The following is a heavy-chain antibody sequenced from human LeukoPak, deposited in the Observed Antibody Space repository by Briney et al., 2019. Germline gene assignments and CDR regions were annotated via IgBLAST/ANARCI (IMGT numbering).Heavy chain of an antibody. D-gene: IGHD1-14*01. CDR3: ARHLADPDDNWFDP. V-gene: IGHV5-51*01. CDR1: GYSFTRYW. Sequence: GESLKISCKGSGYSFTRYWIGWVRQLPGKGLGWMGIIYPGDSDTRYSPSFQGQVTISADKSISTAYLQWSSLKASDTAMYYCARHLADPDDNWFDPWGQGTLVTVSS. CDR2: IYPGDSDT. J-gene: IGHJ5*02.